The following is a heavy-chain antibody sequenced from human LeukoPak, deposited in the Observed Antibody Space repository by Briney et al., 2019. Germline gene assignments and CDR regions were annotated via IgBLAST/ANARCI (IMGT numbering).Heavy chain of an antibody. CDR3: AKGNSGSYYLFDY. CDR2: ISGSGGST. D-gene: IGHD1-26*01. J-gene: IGHJ4*02. CDR1: GFTFSSYV. V-gene: IGHV3-23*01. Sequence: GGSLRLSCAASGFTFSSYVMSWVRQAPGKGLDWVAAISGSGGSTYYADSVKGRFTISRDNSKNTLYLQMNSLRAEDTAVYYCAKGNSGSYYLFDYWGQGTLGTVSS.